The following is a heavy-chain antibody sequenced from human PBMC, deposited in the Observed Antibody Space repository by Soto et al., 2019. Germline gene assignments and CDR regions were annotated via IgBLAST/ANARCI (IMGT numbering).Heavy chain of an antibody. J-gene: IGHJ5*02. Sequence: EVQLLESGGGLVQPGGSLRLSCAASGFTFSGYAMTWVRQAPGKGLEWVSAISASGGSAYYTDSVKGRFTISRDKSKNTFYLHMNSLRAEDTAVYYCASVRSYDFWCSPTRVYNSFDPWGQGTLVTVSS. CDR2: ISASGGSA. CDR3: ASVRSYDFWCSPTRVYNSFDP. D-gene: IGHD3-3*01. V-gene: IGHV3-23*01. CDR1: GFTFSGYA.